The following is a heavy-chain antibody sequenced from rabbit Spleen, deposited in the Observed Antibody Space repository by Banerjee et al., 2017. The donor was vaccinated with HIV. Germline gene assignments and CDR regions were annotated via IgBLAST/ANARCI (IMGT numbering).Heavy chain of an antibody. Sequence: QEHLEESGGGLVKPETSLTLTCKASGFSFSDRDVMCWVRQAPGKGLEWIGCIGTGDGSTYYASWAKGRFTISKTSSTTVTLQMTSLTAADTATYFCARDLAGGSYDYIDVYFSLWGPGTLVTVS. D-gene: IGHD8-1*01. CDR1: GFSFSDRDV. J-gene: IGHJ4*01. CDR3: ARDLAGGSYDYIDVYFSL. CDR2: IGTGDGST. V-gene: IGHV1S45*01.